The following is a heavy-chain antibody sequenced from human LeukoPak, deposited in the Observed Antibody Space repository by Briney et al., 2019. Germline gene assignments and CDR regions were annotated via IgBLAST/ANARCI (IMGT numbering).Heavy chain of an antibody. J-gene: IGHJ6*02. V-gene: IGHV4-34*01. Sequence: SETLSLTCAVYGGSFSGYYWSWIRQPPGKGLEWIGEINHSGSTNYNPSLKSRVTISVDTSKNQFSLKLSSVTAADTAVYYCARGFRTGGLSCYYYGMDVWGQGTTVTVSS. CDR1: GGSFSGYY. CDR3: ARGFRTGGLSCYYYGMDV. CDR2: INHSGST. D-gene: IGHD2/OR15-2a*01.